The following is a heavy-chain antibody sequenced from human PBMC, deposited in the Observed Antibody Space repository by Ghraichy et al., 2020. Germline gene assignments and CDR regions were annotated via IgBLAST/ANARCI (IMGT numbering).Heavy chain of an antibody. CDR1: GFTFSDHY. V-gene: IGHV3-72*01. J-gene: IGHJ6*02. D-gene: IGHD6-13*01. CDR2: TRDKAKNYTT. CDR3: ARGGSAAAGTGYFFGMDV. Sequence: GGSLRLSCAASGFTFSDHYIDWVRQAPGKGLEWVGRTRDKAKNYTTEYAASVKGRFTISRDDSKNSLYLQMNSLQTEDTAVYFCARGGSAAAGTGYFFGMDVWGQGTTVTVSS.